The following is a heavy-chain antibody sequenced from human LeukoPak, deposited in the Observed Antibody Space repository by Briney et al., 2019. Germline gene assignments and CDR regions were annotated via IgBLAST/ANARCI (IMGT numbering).Heavy chain of an antibody. CDR3: ARVVSGTFDY. D-gene: IGHD2/OR15-2a*01. J-gene: IGHJ4*02. CDR2: IYYSGST. V-gene: IGHV4-34*01. CDR1: GGSFSGYY. Sequence: SETLSLTCAVYGGSFSGYYWSWIRQPPGKGLEWIGYIYYSGSTYYNPSLKSRVTISVDTSKNQFSLKLSSVTAADTAVYYCARVVSGTFDYWGQGTLVTVSS.